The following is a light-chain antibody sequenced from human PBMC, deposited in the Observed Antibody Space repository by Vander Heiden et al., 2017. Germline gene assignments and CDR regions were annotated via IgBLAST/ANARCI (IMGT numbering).Light chain of an antibody. CDR1: QGINSA. CDR2: DAS. J-gene: IGKJ2*01. Sequence: AIKLTQSPSSLSASVGDRVTMTCRASQGINSALAWYQQKPGRPPKVLIYDASSLESGVPSRFSGSGSGTDFTLTISSLQPEDFATYYCQQLHSFPRTFGQGTKLDVK. CDR3: QQLHSFPRT. V-gene: IGKV1-13*02.